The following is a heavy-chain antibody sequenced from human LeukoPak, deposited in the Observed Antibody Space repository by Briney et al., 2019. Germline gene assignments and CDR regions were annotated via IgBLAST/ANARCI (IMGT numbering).Heavy chain of an antibody. CDR3: ARSQAWSSGYWFDY. CDR2: MYYNGST. V-gene: IGHV4-61*01. CDR1: GASFSSGRYY. D-gene: IGHD3-22*01. Sequence: SETLSLTCSVSGASFSSGRYYWSWIRQPPGKGLEWIGYMYYNGSTNCNPSLKSRVTISVDTSKNQFSLKLSSVTAADTAVYYCARSQAWSSGYWFDYWGQGTLVTVSS. J-gene: IGHJ4*02.